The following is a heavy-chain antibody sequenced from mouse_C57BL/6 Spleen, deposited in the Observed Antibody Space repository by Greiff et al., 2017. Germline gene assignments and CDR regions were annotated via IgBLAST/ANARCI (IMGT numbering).Heavy chain of an antibody. CDR2: ISSGGSYT. J-gene: IGHJ2*01. Sequence: EVKLMESGGDLVKPGGSLKLSCAASGFTFSSYGMSWVRQTPDKRLEWVATISSGGSYTYYPDSVKGRFTISRDNAKNTLYLQMSSLKSEDTAMYYCARHYGSSYYFDYWGQGTTLTVSS. D-gene: IGHD1-1*01. CDR1: GFTFSSYG. CDR3: ARHYGSSYYFDY. V-gene: IGHV5-6*01.